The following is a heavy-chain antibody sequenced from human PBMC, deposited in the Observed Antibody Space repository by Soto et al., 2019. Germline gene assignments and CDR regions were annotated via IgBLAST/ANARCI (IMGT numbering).Heavy chain of an antibody. V-gene: IGHV4-61*08. CDR3: ARGPAYIDGWRTFDL. J-gene: IGHJ4*02. CDR2: TYYNGDT. CDR1: DDSFRGAEYY. Sequence: NPSETLSLTCTVSDDSFRGAEYYWSWIRQPLGKGPEWIGYTYYNGDTKYNPALRSRVTMSEDTSKNQFSLRLSSVTAADTAVYFCARGPAYIDGWRTFDLWGRGILVTV. D-gene: IGHD6-19*01.